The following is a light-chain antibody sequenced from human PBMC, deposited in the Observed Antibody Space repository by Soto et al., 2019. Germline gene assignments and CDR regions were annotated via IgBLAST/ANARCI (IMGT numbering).Light chain of an antibody. J-gene: IGLJ2*01. CDR2: YDT. Sequence: ELTQPPSVSVAPGKTARITCGGNNIGSKSVHWYQQKPGQAPVLVIYYDTDRPSGIPERFSGSNSGNTATLTISRVEAGDEADYYCQVWDSSSDHPVVFGGGTKLTVL. CDR3: QVWDSSSDHPVV. V-gene: IGLV3-21*04. CDR1: NIGSKS.